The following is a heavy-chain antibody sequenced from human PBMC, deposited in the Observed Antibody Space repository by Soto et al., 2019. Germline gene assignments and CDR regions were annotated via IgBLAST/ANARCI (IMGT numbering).Heavy chain of an antibody. V-gene: IGHV3-23*01. CDR3: AKCERYYYDSSGLYYFDY. Sequence: GGSLRLSCAASGFTFSSYAMSWVRQAPGKGLEWVSAISGSGGSTYYADSVKGRFTISRDNSKNTLYLQMNSLRAEDTAVYYCAKCERYYYDSSGLYYFDYWGQGTLVTVSS. J-gene: IGHJ4*02. CDR2: ISGSGGST. D-gene: IGHD3-22*01. CDR1: GFTFSSYA.